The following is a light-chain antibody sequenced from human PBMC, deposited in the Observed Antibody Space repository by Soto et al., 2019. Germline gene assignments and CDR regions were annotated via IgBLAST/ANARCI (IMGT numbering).Light chain of an antibody. V-gene: IGKV1-5*03. CDR3: QQYNSYWT. J-gene: IGKJ1*01. CDR1: QSISSW. CDR2: KAS. Sequence: DIQMTQSPSTLSASVGDRVTITCRASQSISSWLAWYQQKPGTAPKLLIYKASSLETGDPSRFIGSGSGTEFTLTISSLQPDDFATYYCQQYNSYWTFGQGTKVEIK.